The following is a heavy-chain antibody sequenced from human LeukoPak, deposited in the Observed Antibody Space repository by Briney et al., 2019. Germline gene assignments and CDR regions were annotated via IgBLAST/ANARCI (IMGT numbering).Heavy chain of an antibody. D-gene: IGHD6-19*01. Sequence: GGSLRLSCAASGFTFNRNAISWVRQAPGKGLEWVSTIGGSGDKTFYADSVKGRFTISRDNSKNMVHLQMNSLTGEDTALYYCVRRGDASSGWGDHDFWGQGALVTASS. CDR3: VRRGDASSGWGDHDF. CDR1: GFTFNRNA. CDR2: IGGSGDKT. J-gene: IGHJ4*02. V-gene: IGHV3-23*01.